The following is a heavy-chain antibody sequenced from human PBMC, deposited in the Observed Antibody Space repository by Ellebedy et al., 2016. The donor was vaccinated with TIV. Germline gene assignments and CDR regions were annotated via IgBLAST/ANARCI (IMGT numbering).Heavy chain of an antibody. J-gene: IGHJ4*02. D-gene: IGHD3-10*01. V-gene: IGHV1-8*03. CDR1: GYTFTGYY. CDR3: ARVRFGLEFGEEPYYFDY. Sequence: ASVKVSCKASGYTFTGYYMHWVRQAPGQGLEWMGWMNPNSGNTGYAQKFQGRVTITADESTSTAYMELSSLRSEDTAVYYCARVRFGLEFGEEPYYFDYWGQGTLVTVSS. CDR2: MNPNSGNT.